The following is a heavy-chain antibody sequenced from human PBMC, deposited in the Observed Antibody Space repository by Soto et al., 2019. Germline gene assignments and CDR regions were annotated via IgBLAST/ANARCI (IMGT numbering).Heavy chain of an antibody. Sequence: QVQLQESGPGLVKPSGTLSLTCAVSGGSISSSNWGSWVSQPPWKGLEWIGEIYPSGSTNYNPSLKSRVTISVDKSKNQFSLKLSSVTAADTAVYYCARVWTTVTNWFDPWGQGTLVTVSS. CDR2: IYPSGST. D-gene: IGHD4-17*01. CDR3: ARVWTTVTNWFDP. CDR1: GGSISSSNW. V-gene: IGHV4-4*02. J-gene: IGHJ5*02.